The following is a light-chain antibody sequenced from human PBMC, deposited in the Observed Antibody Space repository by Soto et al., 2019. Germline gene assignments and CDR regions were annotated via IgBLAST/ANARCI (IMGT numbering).Light chain of an antibody. J-gene: IGLJ2*01. Sequence: QSVLTQPPSVSGAPGQRVTISCTGSNSNIGAGHAAQWYHQLPGAAPKLLTYRNNQRPSGVPDRFSSSKSGTSASLAITGLRSEDEADYYCAAWDDALSGILFGGGTKVTVL. V-gene: IGLV1-47*01. CDR1: NSNIGAGHA. CDR2: RNN. CDR3: AAWDDALSGIL.